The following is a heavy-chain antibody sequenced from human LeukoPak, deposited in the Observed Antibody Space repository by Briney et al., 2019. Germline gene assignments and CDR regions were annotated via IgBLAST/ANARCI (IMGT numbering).Heavy chain of an antibody. D-gene: IGHD3-10*01. CDR3: ARKGSYYYYYMDV. J-gene: IGHJ6*03. V-gene: IGHV1-2*02. CDR2: INPNSGGT. CDR1: GYTLTSYY. Sequence: ASVKVSCKASGYTLTSYYMHWVRQAPGQGLEWMGWINPNSGGTNYAQKFQGRVTMTRDTSISTAYMELSRLRSDDTAVYYCARKGSYYYYYMDVWGKGTTVTVSS.